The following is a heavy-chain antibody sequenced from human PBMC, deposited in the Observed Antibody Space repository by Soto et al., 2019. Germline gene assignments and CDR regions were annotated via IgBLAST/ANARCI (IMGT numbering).Heavy chain of an antibody. V-gene: IGHV3-23*01. D-gene: IGHD1-7*01. CDR3: AKDRRAGGNYGFYSDF. CDR1: EXTVSSYG. J-gene: IGHJ4*02. Sequence: VRLFYGASEXTVSSYGMTWVRRAPGKGLEWVSFSSATGAGTYYADSVKGRFTISRDNSKNTLYLQMTSLRADDTAVYYCAKDRRAGGNYGFYSDFWGQGALVTVSS. CDR2: SSATGAGT.